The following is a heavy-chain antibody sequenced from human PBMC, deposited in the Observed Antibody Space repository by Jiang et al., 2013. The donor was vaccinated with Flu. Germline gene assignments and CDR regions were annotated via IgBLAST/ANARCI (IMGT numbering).Heavy chain of an antibody. CDR2: IKQDGSEK. Sequence: GLEWVANIKQDGSEKYYVDSVKGRFTISRDNAKNSLYLQMNSLRAEDTAVYYCARAGFPHLSAAGTAIYYFDYWGQGTLVTVSS. J-gene: IGHJ4*02. D-gene: IGHD6-13*01. V-gene: IGHV3-7*03. CDR3: ARAGFPHLSAAGTAIYYFDY.